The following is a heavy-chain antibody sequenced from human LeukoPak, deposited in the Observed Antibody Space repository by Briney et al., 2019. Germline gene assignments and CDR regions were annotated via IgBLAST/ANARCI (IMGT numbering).Heavy chain of an antibody. CDR3: ARGRKYSSFFATPYFDY. J-gene: IGHJ4*02. CDR1: GGSISSGDYY. CDR2: INHSGSA. D-gene: IGHD6-6*01. Sequence: SETLSLTCTVSGGSISSGDYYWSWIRQPPGKGLEWIGEINHSGSANYNPSLKSRVTISVDTSKNQFSLKLSSVTAADTAVYYCARGRKYSSFFATPYFDYWGQGTLVTVSS. V-gene: IGHV4-39*07.